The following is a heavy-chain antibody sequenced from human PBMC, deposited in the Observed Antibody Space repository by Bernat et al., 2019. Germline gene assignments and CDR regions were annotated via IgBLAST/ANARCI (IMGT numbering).Heavy chain of an antibody. CDR2: IYYDGSNK. CDR1: GFTFKNHG. J-gene: IGHJ3*02. D-gene: IGHD3-22*01. V-gene: IGHV3-33*01. Sequence: QVQLVESGGGVVQPGRSLRLSCAASGFTFKNHGMHWVRQAPGKGLEWVAVIYYDGSNKYYADSVKGRFTISRDNSKNTLYLQMNSLRAEDTAVYYCARDIYDSSGYYRLGAFDIWGQGTMVTVSS. CDR3: ARDIYDSSGYYRLGAFDI.